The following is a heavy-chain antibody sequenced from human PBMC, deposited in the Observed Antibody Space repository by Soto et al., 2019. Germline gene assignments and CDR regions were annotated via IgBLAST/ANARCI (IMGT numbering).Heavy chain of an antibody. CDR1: GFTFSSYS. D-gene: IGHD6-13*01. J-gene: IGHJ3*02. CDR2: ISSSSSYI. Sequence: GGSLRLSCAASGFTFSSYSMNWVRQAPGKGLEWVSSISSSSSYIYYADSVKGRFTISRDNAKNSLYLQMNSLRAEDTAVYYCATISIASVEDDAFDIWGQGTMVTVSS. V-gene: IGHV3-21*01. CDR3: ATISIASVEDDAFDI.